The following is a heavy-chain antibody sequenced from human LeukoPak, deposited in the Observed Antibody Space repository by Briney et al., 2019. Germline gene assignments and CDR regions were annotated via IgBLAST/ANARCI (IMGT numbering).Heavy chain of an antibody. CDR2: ISGSGDVT. CDR1: GFTFSNYW. J-gene: IGHJ4*02. D-gene: IGHD5-18*01. Sequence: GGSLRLSCAASGFTFSNYWMSWVRQAPGKGLEWVSVISGSGDVTYYADSVKGRFTISRDNSKNTLYLQMNSLRAEDTAVFYCAKGSTAGYYFDYWGQGTLVTVSS. CDR3: AKGSTAGYYFDY. V-gene: IGHV3-23*01.